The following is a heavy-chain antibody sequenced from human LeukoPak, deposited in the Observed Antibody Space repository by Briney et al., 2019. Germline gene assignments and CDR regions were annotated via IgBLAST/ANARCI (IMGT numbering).Heavy chain of an antibody. CDR2: TSASGSST. D-gene: IGHD3-9*01. Sequence: GGSLRLSCAASGFTFSSYAMSWVRQAPGKGLEWVSATSASGSSTYYADSVKGRFTISRDNSKNTLYLQMNSLRAEDTAVYYCAKADSYYDLLTCFDFWGQGTLVTVPS. J-gene: IGHJ4*02. CDR1: GFTFSSYA. V-gene: IGHV3-23*01. CDR3: AKADSYYDLLTCFDF.